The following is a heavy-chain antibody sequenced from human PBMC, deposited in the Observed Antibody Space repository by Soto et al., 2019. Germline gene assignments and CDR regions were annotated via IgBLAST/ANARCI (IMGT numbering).Heavy chain of an antibody. CDR3: TLYDALFFDF. CDR1: GFTFNIFN. J-gene: IGHJ4*02. CDR2: ITNSDYT. Sequence: GGSLRLSCAASGFTFNIFNMNWVRQAPGKGLEWVSSITNSDYTSYADSVKGRFTISRDNAKKSLYLQMNSLRAEDTAVYYCTLYDALFFDFWVQGALVTVSS. D-gene: IGHD2-8*01. V-gene: IGHV3-21*01.